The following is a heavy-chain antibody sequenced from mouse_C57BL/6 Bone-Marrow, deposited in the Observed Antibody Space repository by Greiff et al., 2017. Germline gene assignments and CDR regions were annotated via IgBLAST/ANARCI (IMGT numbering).Heavy chain of an antibody. D-gene: IGHD2-4*01. CDR2: IDPSDSET. Sequence: VQLQQPGAELVRPGSSVKLSCKASGYTFTSYWMHWVKQRPIQGLEWIGNIDPSDSETHYNQKFKDKATLTVDKSSSTAYMQLSSLTSEDSAVYYCARQGDYYDYDFDYWGQGTTLTVSS. J-gene: IGHJ2*01. CDR3: ARQGDYYDYDFDY. V-gene: IGHV1-52*01. CDR1: GYTFTSYW.